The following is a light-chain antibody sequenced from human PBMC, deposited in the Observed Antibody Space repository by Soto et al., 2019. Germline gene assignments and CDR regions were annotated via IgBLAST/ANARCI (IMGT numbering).Light chain of an antibody. CDR3: SSYTSDSTHV. J-gene: IGLJ1*01. CDR1: SSDVGGYDY. Sequence: QSALTQPASVSGSPGQWITISCIGTSSDVGGYDYVSWYQQNPGKAPKLIIYEVINRPSGVSSRFSGSKSGNTASLTISGLQAEDEADYYCSSYTSDSTHVFGSGTKLTVL. CDR2: EVI. V-gene: IGLV2-14*01.